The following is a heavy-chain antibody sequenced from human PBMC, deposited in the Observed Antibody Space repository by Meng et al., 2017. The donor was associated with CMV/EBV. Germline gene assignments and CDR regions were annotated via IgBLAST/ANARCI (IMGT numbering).Heavy chain of an antibody. CDR1: GLSLSTSGAG. J-gene: IGHJ5*02. V-gene: IGHV2-5*01. D-gene: IGHD2-2*02. Sequence: SGPTLVHLPQTLTLTCTFSGLSLSTSGAGVGWTRQPPGKALEWLALLYWNDDKHYSPSLKSRLTITKDTSKNQVVLTITNMDPVDTATYYCARRRLTAAIQDNWFDPWGQGTLVTVSS. CDR2: LYWNDDK. CDR3: ARRRLTAAIQDNWFDP.